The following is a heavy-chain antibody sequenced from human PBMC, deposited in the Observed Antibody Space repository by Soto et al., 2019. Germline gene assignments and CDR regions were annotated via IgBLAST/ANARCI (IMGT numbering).Heavy chain of an antibody. CDR2: IYYSGST. D-gene: IGHD1-26*01. Sequence: PSETLSLTCTVSGGSISSGDYYWSWIRQPPGKGLEWIGYIYYSGSTYYNPSLKSRVTISVDTSKNQFSLKLSSVTAADTAVYYCASDANAYCVEYFQHWGQGTLVTVSS. CDR1: GGSISSGDYY. J-gene: IGHJ1*01. CDR3: ASDANAYCVEYFQH. V-gene: IGHV4-30-4*01.